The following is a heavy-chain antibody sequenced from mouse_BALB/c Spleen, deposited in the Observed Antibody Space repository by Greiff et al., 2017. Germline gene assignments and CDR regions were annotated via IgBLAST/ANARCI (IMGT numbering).Heavy chain of an antibody. Sequence: EVKLVESGGGLVKPGGSLKLSCAASGFTFSSYAMSWVRQTPEKRLEWVASISSGGSTYYPDSVKGRFTISRDNAKNTLYLQMSSLKSEDTAMYYCARLLRLSWFAYWGQGTLVTVSA. CDR2: ISSGGST. CDR1: GFTFSSYA. V-gene: IGHV5-6-5*01. CDR3: ARLLRLSWFAY. J-gene: IGHJ3*01. D-gene: IGHD1-2*01.